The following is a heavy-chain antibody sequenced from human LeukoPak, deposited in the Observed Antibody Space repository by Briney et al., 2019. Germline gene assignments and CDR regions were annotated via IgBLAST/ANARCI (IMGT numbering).Heavy chain of an antibody. Sequence: ASVKVSCKASGYIFTGYYMHWVRQAPGQGLEWMGWMNPNSGNTGYAQKLQGRVTITRNTSISTAYMELSSLRSEDTAVYYCARMDYDILTGSAPNWFDPWGQGTLVTVSS. CDR3: ARMDYDILTGSAPNWFDP. J-gene: IGHJ5*02. CDR2: MNPNSGNT. V-gene: IGHV1-8*03. CDR1: GYIFTGYY. D-gene: IGHD3-9*01.